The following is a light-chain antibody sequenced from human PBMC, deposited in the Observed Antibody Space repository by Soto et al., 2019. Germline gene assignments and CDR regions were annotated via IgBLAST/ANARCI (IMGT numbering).Light chain of an antibody. J-gene: IGKJ4*01. CDR3: QQSYNSPPLT. V-gene: IGKV1-6*01. CDR2: AAS. CDR1: QGIRND. Sequence: AIQMTQSPSSLSASVGDRVTITCRASQGIRNDLGWYQQKPGKAPKLLIYAASSLQSGAPSRFSGSGSGTDFTLTISSLQPEDFATYFCQQSYNSPPLTFGAGTKVEI.